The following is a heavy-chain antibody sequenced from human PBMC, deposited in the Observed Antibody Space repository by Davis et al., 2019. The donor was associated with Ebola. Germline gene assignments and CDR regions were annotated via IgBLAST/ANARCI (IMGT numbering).Heavy chain of an antibody. J-gene: IGHJ4*02. CDR3: ARLSSGWLFDY. CDR1: GGSISSSTYY. D-gene: IGHD6-19*01. CDR2: IYYSGST. V-gene: IGHV4-39*01. Sequence: GSLRLSCTVSGGSISSSTYYWGWIRQPPGKGLEWIGSIYYSGSTYYNPSLKSRVTISVDTSKNQFSLKLSSVTAADTAVYYCARLSSGWLFDYWGQGTLVTVSS.